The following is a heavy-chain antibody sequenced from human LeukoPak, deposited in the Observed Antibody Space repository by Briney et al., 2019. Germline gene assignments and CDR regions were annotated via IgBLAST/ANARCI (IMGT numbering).Heavy chain of an antibody. CDR2: IYYSGST. D-gene: IGHD3-10*01. Sequence: PSETLSLTCTVSGGSISSYYWSWIRQPPGKGLEWIGYIYYSGSTNYNPSLKSRVTISVDTSKNQFSLKLSSMTAADTAAYYCWCERIRGVYYYWCRGTGVMVSS. CDR3: WCERIRGVYYY. J-gene: IGHJ4*02. V-gene: IGHV4-59*01. CDR1: GGSISSYY.